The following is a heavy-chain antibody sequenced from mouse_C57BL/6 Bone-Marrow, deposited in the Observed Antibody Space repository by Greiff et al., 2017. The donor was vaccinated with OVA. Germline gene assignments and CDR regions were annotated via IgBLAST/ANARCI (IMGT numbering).Heavy chain of an antibody. CDR3: SRRDTTVVATGYFDD. J-gene: IGHJ1*03. CDR2: ISNGGGST. CDR1: GFTFSDYY. V-gene: IGHV5-12*01. D-gene: IGHD1-1*01. Sequence: EVKLQESGGGLVQPGGSLKLSCAASGFTFSDYYMYWVRQTPEKRLEWVAYISNGGGSTYYPDTVKGRFTISRDNDKNTLYLQMSRLKSEDTAMYYCSRRDTTVVATGYFDDWGTGTTVTVSS.